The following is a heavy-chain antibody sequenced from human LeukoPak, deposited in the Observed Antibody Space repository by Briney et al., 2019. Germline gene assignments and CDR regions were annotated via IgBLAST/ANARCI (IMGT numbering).Heavy chain of an antibody. V-gene: IGHV1-18*01. CDR1: GYTFIAYG. D-gene: IGHD3-10*01. J-gene: IGHJ4*02. CDR2: ISADNGNT. Sequence: GASVKVSCKASGYTFIAYGINWVRQAPGQGLEWMGWISADNGNTNYAQKFQGRVTMTTDTSTSTAYMELRSLRSDDTAVYYCARDRDYGSGSPWQDYWGQGTLVTVSS. CDR3: ARDRDYGSGSPWQDY.